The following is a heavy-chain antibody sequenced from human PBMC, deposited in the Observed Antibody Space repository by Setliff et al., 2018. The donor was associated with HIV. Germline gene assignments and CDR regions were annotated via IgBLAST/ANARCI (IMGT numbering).Heavy chain of an antibody. CDR3: ARQVTVVGYFETAAGSFNY. D-gene: IGHD2-21*01. Sequence: SETLSLTCTVSGGSISSGGYYWSWIRQPPGKGLEWIGTIYYSGSTYYNPSLKSRVTISTDTSKNQFSLKVRSVTAADTAVYYCARQVTVVGYFETAAGSFNYWGPGTLVTVSS. V-gene: IGHV4-39*01. CDR2: IYYSGST. J-gene: IGHJ4*02. CDR1: GGSISSGGYY.